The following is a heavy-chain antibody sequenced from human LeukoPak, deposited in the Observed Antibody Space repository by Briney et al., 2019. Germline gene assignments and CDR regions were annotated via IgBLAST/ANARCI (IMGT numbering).Heavy chain of an antibody. J-gene: IGHJ2*01. Sequence: ASVKVSCKASGYSFISFYIHWVRQAPGQGLEWMGVINPSGGSTAYAQQFQGRVTMTRDTSTSTVYMELSSLRSEDTAVYYCAREPHYDLLTGYALGYLDLWGRGTLLTVSS. D-gene: IGHD3-9*01. CDR3: AREPHYDLLTGYALGYLDL. V-gene: IGHV1-46*01. CDR2: INPSGGST. CDR1: GYSFISFY.